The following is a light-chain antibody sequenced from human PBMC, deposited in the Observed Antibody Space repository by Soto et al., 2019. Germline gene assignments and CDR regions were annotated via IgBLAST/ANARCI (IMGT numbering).Light chain of an antibody. J-gene: IGKJ1*01. CDR1: QSVGTS. CDR2: DAS. CDR3: QQRSNWPQT. V-gene: IGKV3-11*01. Sequence: VMTQTPLSLSVAPGQPASISCRASQSVGTSLVWYQQKPGQAPRLLIYDASNRATGLPARFSGSGSGSDFTLTVTSLEPEDFAVYYCQQRSNWPQTFGQGTKVDIK.